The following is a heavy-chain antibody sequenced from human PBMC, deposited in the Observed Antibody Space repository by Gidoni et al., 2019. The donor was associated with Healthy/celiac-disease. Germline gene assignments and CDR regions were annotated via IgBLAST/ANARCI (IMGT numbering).Heavy chain of an antibody. Sequence: EVQLVESGGGLVQPGRSLRLSCAASGFTFDNYAMHWVRQAPGKGLEWVSGISWNSGSIGYADSVKGRFTISRDNAKTFLYLYMNSLRAEDTALYYCAKDFAYCGGDCYGLPNYSSGMDVWGQGTTVTVSS. CDR2: ISWNSGSI. V-gene: IGHV3-9*01. CDR3: AKDFAYCGGDCYGLPNYSSGMDV. J-gene: IGHJ6*02. CDR1: GFTFDNYA. D-gene: IGHD2-21*02.